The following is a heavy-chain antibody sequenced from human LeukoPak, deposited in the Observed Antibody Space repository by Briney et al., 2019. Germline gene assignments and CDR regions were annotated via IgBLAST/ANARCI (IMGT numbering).Heavy chain of an antibody. J-gene: IGHJ4*02. CDR3: ARLSCSSTSCYGDVDY. CDR1: GYTFTSYD. D-gene: IGHD2-2*01. Sequence: ASVKVSCKASGYTFTSYDINWVRQATGQGLEWMGWINPNSGNTGYAQKFQGRVTMTRNNSISTAYMELSSLRSEDTAVYYCARLSCSSTSCYGDVDYWGQGTLVTVSS. V-gene: IGHV1-8*01. CDR2: INPNSGNT.